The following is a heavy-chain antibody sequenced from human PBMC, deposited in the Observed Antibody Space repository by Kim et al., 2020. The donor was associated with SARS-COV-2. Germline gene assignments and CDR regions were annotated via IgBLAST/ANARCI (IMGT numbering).Heavy chain of an antibody. Sequence: SETLSLTCAVYGGSFSGYYWSWIRQPPGKGLEWIGEINHSGSTNYNPSLKSRVTISVDTSKNQFSLKLSSVTAADTAVYYCASGGSGGYYYYYGMDVWGQGTTVTVSS. CDR2: INHSGST. D-gene: IGHD3-10*01. CDR1: GGSFSGYY. J-gene: IGHJ6*02. V-gene: IGHV4-34*01. CDR3: ASGGSGGYYYYYGMDV.